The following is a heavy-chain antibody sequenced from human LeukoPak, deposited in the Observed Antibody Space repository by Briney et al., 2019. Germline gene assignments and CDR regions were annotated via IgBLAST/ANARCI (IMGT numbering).Heavy chain of an antibody. CDR1: GGSFSGYY. J-gene: IGHJ4*02. CDR3: ASGPGATKVDY. D-gene: IGHD1-26*01. Sequence: SETLSLTCADYGGSFSGYYWSWVRQPLRKGLEWIGEINHSGSTNYNPSLNSRVTISVDTSKNQFSLKLSSATAADTAVYYCASGPGATKVDYWGQGTLVTVSS. CDR2: INHSGST. V-gene: IGHV4-34*01.